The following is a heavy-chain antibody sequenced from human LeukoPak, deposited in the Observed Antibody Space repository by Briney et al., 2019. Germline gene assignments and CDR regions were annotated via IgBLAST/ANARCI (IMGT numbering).Heavy chain of an antibody. Sequence: GGSLRLSCAASGFTFSSYWMHWVRQAPGKGLVWVSRMNSDGSSTSYADSVKGRFTISRDNAKNTLYLQMNSLRAEDTAVYYSARDHRGSGSRYYYYYMDVWGKGTTVTISS. V-gene: IGHV3-74*01. D-gene: IGHD3-10*01. J-gene: IGHJ6*03. CDR2: MNSDGSST. CDR3: ARDHRGSGSRYYYYYMDV. CDR1: GFTFSSYW.